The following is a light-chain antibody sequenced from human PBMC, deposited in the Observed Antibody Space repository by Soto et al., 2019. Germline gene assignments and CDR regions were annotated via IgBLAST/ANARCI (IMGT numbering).Light chain of an antibody. CDR1: SSDVGSYNR. CDR2: EVS. J-gene: IGLJ1*01. CDR3: NSYTGSSTYV. Sequence: QSVLTQPPSVSGSPGQSVAISCTGTSSDVGSYNRVSGYQQPPGAAPKLMIYEVSNRPSGVPDRFSGSKSGNTASLTISGLQAADEADYYCNSYTGSSTYVFGTGTKVTVL. V-gene: IGLV2-18*02.